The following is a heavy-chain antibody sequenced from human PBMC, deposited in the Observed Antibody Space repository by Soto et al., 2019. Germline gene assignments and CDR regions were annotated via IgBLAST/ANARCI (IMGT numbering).Heavy chain of an antibody. CDR2: ISYDGSNK. J-gene: IGHJ4*02. D-gene: IGHD1-26*01. V-gene: IGHV3-30*18. CDR1: GFTFSSYG. Sequence: QVQLVESGGGVVQPGRSLRLSCAASGFTFSSYGMHWVRPAPGKGLEWVAVISYDGSNKYYADSVKGRFTISRDNSKNTLYLQMNSLRAEDTAVYDCAKDLYGKVGAIDYWGQGTLVTVSS. CDR3: AKDLYGKVGAIDY.